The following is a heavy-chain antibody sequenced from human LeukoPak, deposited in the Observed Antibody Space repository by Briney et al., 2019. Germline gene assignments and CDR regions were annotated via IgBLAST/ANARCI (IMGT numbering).Heavy chain of an antibody. CDR2: ISSSVGST. Sequence: RGCLRLSCLASGFTLSSYAMHWVRHAPGKGLEYVSAISSSVGSTYYAESVKISFPLSKDNSNTALYIQMSSLRAEDPAVYYCVKDHQSTEQFDYWGQGTLVTVSS. CDR1: GFTLSSYA. J-gene: IGHJ4*01. V-gene: IGHV3-64D*06. CDR3: VKDHQSTEQFDY. D-gene: IGHD1/OR15-1a*01.